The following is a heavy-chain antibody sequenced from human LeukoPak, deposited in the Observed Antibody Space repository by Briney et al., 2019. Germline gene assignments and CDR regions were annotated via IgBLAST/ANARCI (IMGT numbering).Heavy chain of an antibody. CDR1: GFTFSSYG. J-gene: IGHJ4*02. V-gene: IGHV3-33*01. Sequence: GGSLRLSCAASGFTFSSYGMHWVRQAPGKGLEWVAVIWYDGSNKYYADSVKGRFTISRDNSKNTLYLQMNSLRAEDTAVYYCARDEGDYGDSPDYWGQGTLVTVSS. D-gene: IGHD4-17*01. CDR2: IWYDGSNK. CDR3: ARDEGDYGDSPDY.